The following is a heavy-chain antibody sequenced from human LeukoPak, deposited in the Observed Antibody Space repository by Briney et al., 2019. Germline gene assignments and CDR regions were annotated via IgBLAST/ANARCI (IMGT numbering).Heavy chain of an antibody. D-gene: IGHD4-17*01. V-gene: IGHV3-74*01. CDR3: ARAGDYGEYYFDY. CDR1: GFTFSSPW. Sequence: GGSLRLSCAASGFTFSSPWMHWVRQAPGKGLVWVSRINSDGSATAYADSVKGRFTISRDNAENTLYLQMNSLRAEDTAVYYCARAGDYGEYYFDYWGQGTLVTVSS. CDR2: INSDGSAT. J-gene: IGHJ4*02.